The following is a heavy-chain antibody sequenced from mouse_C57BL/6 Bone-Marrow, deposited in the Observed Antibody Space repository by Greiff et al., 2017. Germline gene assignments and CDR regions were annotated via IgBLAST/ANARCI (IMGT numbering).Heavy chain of an antibody. J-gene: IGHJ3*01. Sequence: LQESGPELVKPGASVKISCKASGYAFSSSWMNWVKQRPGKGLEWIGRIYPGDGDTNYNGKFKGKATLTADKSSSTAYMQLSSLTSEDSAVYFCARPQVAYWGQGTLVTVSA. CDR2: IYPGDGDT. V-gene: IGHV1-82*01. CDR1: GYAFSSSW. CDR3: ARPQVAY.